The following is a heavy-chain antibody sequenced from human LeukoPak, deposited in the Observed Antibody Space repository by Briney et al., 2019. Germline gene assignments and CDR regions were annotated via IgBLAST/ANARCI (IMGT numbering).Heavy chain of an antibody. Sequence: PGGSLRLSCAASGFTFSSYEMNWVRQAPGKGLEWVSYISSSGSTIYYADSVKGRFTISRDSAKNSLYLQMNSLRAEDTAVYYCARLAVITPYYYYYGMDVWGQGTTVTVSS. V-gene: IGHV3-48*03. J-gene: IGHJ6*02. CDR3: ARLAVITPYYYYYGMDV. CDR2: ISSSGSTI. CDR1: GFTFSSYE. D-gene: IGHD3-22*01.